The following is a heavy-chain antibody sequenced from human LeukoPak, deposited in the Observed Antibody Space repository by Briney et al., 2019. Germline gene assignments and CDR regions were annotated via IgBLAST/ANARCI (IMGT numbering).Heavy chain of an antibody. CDR2: INPSGGST. J-gene: IGHJ4*02. Sequence: ASVKVSCKASGYTFTGYYMHWVRQAPGQGLEWMGIINPSGGSTSYAQKFQGRVTMTRDTSTSTVYMELSSLRSEDTAVYYCARGRSWFGESEIYFDYWGQGTLVTVSS. D-gene: IGHD3-10*01. V-gene: IGHV1-46*01. CDR1: GYTFTGYY. CDR3: ARGRSWFGESEIYFDY.